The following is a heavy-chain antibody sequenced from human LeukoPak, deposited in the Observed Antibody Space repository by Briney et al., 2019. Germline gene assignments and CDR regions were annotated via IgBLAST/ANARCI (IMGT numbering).Heavy chain of an antibody. Sequence: SETLSLTCTVSGGSISSYYWSWIRQPPGKGLEWIGYIYYSGSTNYNPSLKSRVTISVDTSKNQFSLKLSSVTAADTAVYYCARVVTRPRGPDVYYYGMDVWGQGTTVTVSS. J-gene: IGHJ6*02. D-gene: IGHD1-14*01. CDR2: IYYSGST. CDR1: GGSISSYY. CDR3: ARVVTRPRGPDVYYYGMDV. V-gene: IGHV4-59*01.